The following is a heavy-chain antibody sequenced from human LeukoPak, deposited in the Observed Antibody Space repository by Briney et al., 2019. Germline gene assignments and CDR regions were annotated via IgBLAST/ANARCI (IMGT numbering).Heavy chain of an antibody. Sequence: ASVKVSCKASGYTFTGYYMHWVRQAPGQGLEWMGWINPNSGGTNYAQKFQGRVTMTRDTSISTAYMELSRLSSDDTAVYYCARGAGAAMVTPDYWGQGTLVTVSS. J-gene: IGHJ4*02. CDR1: GYTFTGYY. CDR3: ARGAGAAMVTPDY. CDR2: INPNSGGT. D-gene: IGHD5-18*01. V-gene: IGHV1-2*02.